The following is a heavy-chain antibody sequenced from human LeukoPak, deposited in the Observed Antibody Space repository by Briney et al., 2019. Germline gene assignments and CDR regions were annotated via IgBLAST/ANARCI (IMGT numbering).Heavy chain of an antibody. CDR3: ARDGGYFDY. Sequence: PGRSLRLSCAASGFTFSSYAMHWVRQAPGEGLEWVAVISYDGSNKYYADSVKGRFTISRDNSKNTLYLQMNSLRAEDTAVYYCARDGGYFDYWGQGTLVTVSS. J-gene: IGHJ4*02. D-gene: IGHD3-3*01. CDR1: GFTFSSYA. V-gene: IGHV3-30-3*01. CDR2: ISYDGSNK.